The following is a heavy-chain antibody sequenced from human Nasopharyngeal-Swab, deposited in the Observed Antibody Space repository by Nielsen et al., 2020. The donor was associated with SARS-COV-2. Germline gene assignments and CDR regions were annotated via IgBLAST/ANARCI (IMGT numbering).Heavy chain of an antibody. CDR2: MNPNSGNT. Sequence: ASVKVSCKASVYTFTSYDINWVRQATGQGLEWMGRMNPNSGNTGYAQKFQGRVTMTRNTSISTAYMELSSLRSEDTAVYYCARGGGRYSSGWYHPPYYYYGMDVWGQGTTVTVSS. CDR3: ARGGGRYSSGWYHPPYYYYGMDV. V-gene: IGHV1-8*01. CDR1: VYTFTSYD. D-gene: IGHD6-19*01. J-gene: IGHJ6*02.